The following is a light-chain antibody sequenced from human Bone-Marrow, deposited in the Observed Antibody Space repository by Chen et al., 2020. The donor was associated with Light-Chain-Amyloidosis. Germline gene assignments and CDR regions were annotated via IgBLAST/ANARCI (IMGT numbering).Light chain of an antibody. CDR3: QSADSSGTYEVI. CDR2: RDT. J-gene: IGLJ2*01. V-gene: IGLV3-25*03. CDR1: DLPTKY. Sequence: SYELTQPPSVSVSSGQTASITCSGDDLPTKYAYWYQQKPGQAPVLVIHRDTERPSGISERFSGSSSGTTATLTISGVQAEDEADYHCQSADSSGTYEVIFGGGTKLTAL.